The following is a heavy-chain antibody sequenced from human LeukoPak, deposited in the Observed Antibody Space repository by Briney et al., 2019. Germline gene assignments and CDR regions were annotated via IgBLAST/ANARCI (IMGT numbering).Heavy chain of an antibody. Sequence: SETLSLTCAVYGGSFSGYYWSWIRQPPGNGLEWIGYIYYSGSTYYNPSLKSRVTISVDTSKNQFSLKLSSVTAADTAVYYCARSFRYGDYVRWFDPWGQGTLVTVSS. CDR3: ARSFRYGDYVRWFDP. J-gene: IGHJ5*02. CDR2: IYYSGST. CDR1: GGSFSGYY. V-gene: IGHV4-30-4*08. D-gene: IGHD4-17*01.